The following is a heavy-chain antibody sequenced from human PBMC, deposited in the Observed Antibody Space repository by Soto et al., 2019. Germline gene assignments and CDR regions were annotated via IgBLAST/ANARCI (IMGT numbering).Heavy chain of an antibody. J-gene: IGHJ6*03. CDR1: ELTVSKNY. CDR2: IFPGGGT. D-gene: IGHD3-10*01. Sequence: EVQLVESGGDLVQPGGSLRLSCAASELTVSKNYMSWVRQAPGKGLEWVSVIFPGGGTYYGDSVKGRFAISRHKSKNTLYLQMNSLRAEDTAVYYCARCDYGWDDDDYYYMDGWGKGTTVTVSS. CDR3: ARCDYGWDDDDYYYMDG. V-gene: IGHV3-53*04.